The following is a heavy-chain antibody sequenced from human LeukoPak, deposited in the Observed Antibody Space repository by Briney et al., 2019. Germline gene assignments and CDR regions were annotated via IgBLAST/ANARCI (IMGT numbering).Heavy chain of an antibody. Sequence: PSEPLSLTCAVYGGSFSGYYWSWIRQPPGKGLEWIGEINHSESTNYNPSLKSRVTTSVDTSKNQCSLKLSSVTAADTAVYYCARGSDGYCSGGSYYSINYFDYWGQGTLVTVSS. CDR3: ARGSDGYCSGGSYYSINYFDY. J-gene: IGHJ4*02. D-gene: IGHD2-15*01. CDR2: INHSEST. CDR1: GGSFSGYY. V-gene: IGHV4-34*01.